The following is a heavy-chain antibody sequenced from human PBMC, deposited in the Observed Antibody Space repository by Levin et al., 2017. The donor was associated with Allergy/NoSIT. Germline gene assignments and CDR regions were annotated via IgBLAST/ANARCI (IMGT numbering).Heavy chain of an antibody. Sequence: LGESLKISCKASGGTFSSYAISWVRQAPGQGLEWMGGIIPIFGTANYAQKFQGRVTITADESTSTAYMELSSLRSEDTAVYYCAVEYSSSNGRGQGGFDPWGQGTLVTVSS. V-gene: IGHV1-69*01. CDR1: GGTFSSYA. CDR2: IIPIFGTA. D-gene: IGHD6-6*01. J-gene: IGHJ5*02. CDR3: AVEYSSSNGRGQGGFDP.